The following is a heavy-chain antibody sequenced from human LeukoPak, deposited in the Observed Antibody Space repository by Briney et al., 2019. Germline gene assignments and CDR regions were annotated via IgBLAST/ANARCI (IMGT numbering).Heavy chain of an antibody. CDR3: AKDCHFLGARCPTNIAVAGYVDS. V-gene: IGHV3-23*01. Sequence: GGSPTLSCAASGVAINNYTMNWIRQAPGKGLEWVAIINYNGGYTYYADSVKGRFTISRDNSKNMVYLQMNSLRAEDTAIYYCAKDCHFLGARCPTNIAVAGYVDSWGQGSLVSVSS. J-gene: IGHJ4*02. CDR1: GVAINNYT. D-gene: IGHD6-19*01. CDR2: INYNGGYT.